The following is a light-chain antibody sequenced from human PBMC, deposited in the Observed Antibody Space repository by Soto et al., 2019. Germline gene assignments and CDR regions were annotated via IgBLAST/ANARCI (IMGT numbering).Light chain of an antibody. CDR2: GAS. J-gene: IGKJ5*01. V-gene: IGKV3-15*01. CDR1: QSVSSN. CDR3: QQYNNWPPIT. Sequence: EIVLTQSPATLSVSPVERATLSCSASQSVSSNLAWYQQKPGQAPRLLFYGASTRATGIPARFSGSGSGTEFTLTISSLQSEDVAVYYCQQYNNWPPITFGQGTRLEI.